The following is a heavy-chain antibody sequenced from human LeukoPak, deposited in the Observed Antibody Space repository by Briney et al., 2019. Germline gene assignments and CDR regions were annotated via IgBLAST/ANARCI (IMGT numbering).Heavy chain of an antibody. CDR2: ISSSSTTI. CDR1: GFTFSSYS. CDR3: ARDASALY. V-gene: IGHV3-48*02. J-gene: IGHJ4*02. Sequence: GGSLRLSCAASGFTFSSYSMMWVRQAPGKGLEWVSYISSSSTTIHYADSVKGRFTISRDNARDSLYLQMNSLRDDDTSVYFCARDASALYWGRGTLVTVSS. D-gene: IGHD6-19*01.